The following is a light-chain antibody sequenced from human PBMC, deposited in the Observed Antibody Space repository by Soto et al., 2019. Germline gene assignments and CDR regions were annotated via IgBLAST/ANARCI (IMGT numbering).Light chain of an antibody. V-gene: IGLV2-23*01. Sequence: SVLTQPASVSGSPGQSITISCTGTSSDVGSYSLVSWYQQHPGKAPKLMIYEGSKWPSGVSNRFSGSKSGNTASLTISGLQVEDEADYYCCSYAGSSTLVFGGGTKLTVL. CDR2: EGS. J-gene: IGLJ3*02. CDR3: CSYAGSSTLV. CDR1: SSDVGSYSL.